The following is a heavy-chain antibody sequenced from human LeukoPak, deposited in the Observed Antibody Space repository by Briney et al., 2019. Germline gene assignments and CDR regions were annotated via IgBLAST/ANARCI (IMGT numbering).Heavy chain of an antibody. CDR2: ISSSSSTI. V-gene: IGHV3-48*04. CDR3: ARDNYYGSGRYAFDI. CDR1: GFTFSSYS. J-gene: IGHJ3*02. Sequence: GGSLRLSCAASGFTFSSYSMNWVRQAPGKGLEWVSYISSSSSTIYYADSVKGRFTISRDNAKNSLYLQMNSLRAEDTAVYYCARDNYYGSGRYAFDIWGQGTMVIVSS. D-gene: IGHD3-10*01.